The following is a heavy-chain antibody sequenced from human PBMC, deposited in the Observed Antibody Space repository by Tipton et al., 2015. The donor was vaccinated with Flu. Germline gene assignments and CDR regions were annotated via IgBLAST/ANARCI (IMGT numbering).Heavy chain of an antibody. Sequence: TLSLTCTVSGASVSSSAYYWAWVRQPPGKGLEWIGNVYQSGSTSHNPSLKSRVTISIGTSADQFFLKLKSVTAADTAVYFCASFVRPYFTNGLDVWGQGTTVTVSS. J-gene: IGHJ6*02. D-gene: IGHD3-10*02. CDR2: VYQSGST. CDR3: ASFVRPYFTNGLDV. CDR1: GASVSSSAYY. V-gene: IGHV4-39*07.